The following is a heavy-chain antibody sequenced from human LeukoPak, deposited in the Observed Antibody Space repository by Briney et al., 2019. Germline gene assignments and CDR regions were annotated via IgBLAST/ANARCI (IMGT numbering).Heavy chain of an antibody. CDR1: GFTVSSNY. CDR2: IYSSAYI. D-gene: IGHD4-17*01. Sequence: GGSLRLSCAASGFTVSSNYMTWVRQAPGKGLEWVSIIYSSAYIYYSDSVKGRFTISRDNSKNTLYLQMNSLRAEDTAVYYCASPGPVTTDPRDFQHWGQGTLVTVSS. CDR3: ASPGPVTTDPRDFQH. J-gene: IGHJ1*01. V-gene: IGHV3-53*01.